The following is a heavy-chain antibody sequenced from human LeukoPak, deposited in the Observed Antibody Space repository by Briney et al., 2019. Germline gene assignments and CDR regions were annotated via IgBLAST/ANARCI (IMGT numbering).Heavy chain of an antibody. D-gene: IGHD3-22*01. CDR3: ASRYYYDSSGFDY. Sequence: SETLSLTCTVSGGSISSYYWSWIRQPPGKGLEWIGYIYYSGSTNYNPSLKSRVTISVDTSKNQFSLKLSSVTAADTAVYYCASRYYYDSSGFDYWGQGTLVTVSS. J-gene: IGHJ4*02. CDR1: GGSISSYY. V-gene: IGHV4-59*01. CDR2: IYYSGST.